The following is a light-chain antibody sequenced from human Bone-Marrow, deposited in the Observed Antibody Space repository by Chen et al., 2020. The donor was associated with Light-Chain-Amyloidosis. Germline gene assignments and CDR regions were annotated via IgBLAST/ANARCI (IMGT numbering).Light chain of an antibody. CDR3: SSYTITNILV. V-gene: IGLV2-14*01. CDR1: SSDVGGDNH. Sequence: QSALTQPASVSGSPGQSITIACTGTSSDVGGDNHVSWYQQHPDKAPKLMIYEVTNRPSWVPDRFSGSKSDNTASLTISGLQPEDEADYFCSSYTITNILVFGSGTRVTVL. J-gene: IGLJ1*01. CDR2: EVT.